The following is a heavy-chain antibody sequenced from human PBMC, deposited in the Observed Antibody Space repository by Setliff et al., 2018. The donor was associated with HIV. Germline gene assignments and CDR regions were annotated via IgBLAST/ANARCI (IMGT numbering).Heavy chain of an antibody. CDR1: GFTFSSYW. J-gene: IGHJ6*03. V-gene: IGHV3-7*01. CDR2: IKQDGSEK. D-gene: IGHD6-19*01. CDR3: ARASEDSSGWYGNYYYYMDV. Sequence: PGGSRRLSCAASGFTFSSYWMSWVRQAPGKGLEWVANIKQDGSEKYYVDSVKGGFTISRDNAKNSLYLQMNSLRAEDTAVYYCARASEDSSGWYGNYYYYMDVWGKGTTVTVSS.